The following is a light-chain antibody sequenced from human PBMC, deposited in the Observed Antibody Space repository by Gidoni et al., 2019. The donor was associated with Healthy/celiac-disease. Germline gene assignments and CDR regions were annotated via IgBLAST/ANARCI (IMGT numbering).Light chain of an antibody. J-gene: IGKJ3*01. Sequence: VLTPSPVTLSLSPGERATLSFRASQSLSSSYLAWYQQKPGQAPRLLIYGASSRANGITERLSGSGSGTEFTINISRLEHEDVAVYYCQQYGSSHQYTFGPGTKVEIK. V-gene: IGKV3-20*01. CDR2: GAS. CDR3: QQYGSSHQYT. CDR1: QSLSSSY.